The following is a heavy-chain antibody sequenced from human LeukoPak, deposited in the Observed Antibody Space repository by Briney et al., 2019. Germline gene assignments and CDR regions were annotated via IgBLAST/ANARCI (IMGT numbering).Heavy chain of an antibody. J-gene: IGHJ1*01. D-gene: IGHD6-19*01. CDR3: AKGSVAGTEYFQH. V-gene: IGHV3-23*01. CDR1: GCTFSSYA. CDR2: ISGSGGST. Sequence: GGSLRLSCAASGCTFSSYAMSWVRQAPGKGLEWVSAISGSGGSTYYADSVKGRFTISRDNSKNTLYLQMNSLRAEDTAVYYCAKGSVAGTEYFQHWGQGTLVTVSS.